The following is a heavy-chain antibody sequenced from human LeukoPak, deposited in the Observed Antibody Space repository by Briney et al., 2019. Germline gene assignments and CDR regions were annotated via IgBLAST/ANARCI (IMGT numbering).Heavy chain of an antibody. CDR1: GGTFSSYA. V-gene: IGHV1-69*05. D-gene: IGHD2-2*01. J-gene: IGHJ4*02. Sequence: SVKVSCKASGGTFSSYAISCGRQAPGQGLEWMGGIIPIFGTANYAQKFQGRVTITTDESTSTAYMELSSLRSEDTAVYYCASVIVVVPAAARFDTEYYFDYWGQGTLVTVSS. CDR3: ASVIVVVPAAARFDTEYYFDY. CDR2: IIPIFGTA.